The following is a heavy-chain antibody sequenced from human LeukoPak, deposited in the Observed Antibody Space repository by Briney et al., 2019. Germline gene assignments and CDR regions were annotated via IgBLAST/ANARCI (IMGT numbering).Heavy chain of an antibody. Sequence: PGGSLRLSCAASGFTFSSYAMSWVRQAPGKGLEWVSAIIGSGGYTYYADSVKGRFTISRDNSKNTLSLQMDSLRAEDTAVYYCVKLRGTYLDFDYWGQGTLVTVSS. V-gene: IGHV3-23*01. CDR1: GFTFSSYA. CDR3: VKLRGTYLDFDY. CDR2: IIGSGGYT. J-gene: IGHJ4*02. D-gene: IGHD1-26*01.